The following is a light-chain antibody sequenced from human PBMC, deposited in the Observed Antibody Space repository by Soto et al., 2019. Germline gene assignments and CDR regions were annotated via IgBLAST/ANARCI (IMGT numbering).Light chain of an antibody. J-gene: IGKJ4*01. Sequence: EIVLLQSPDTLSLSPGERTTLYCRASQSVGTALAWYQQKPGQAPSLLISEVSNRTTGITARFSDSGTRTDFTLTISSLEPEDFAVYYCHQHSNWPLTFGGGTKVQIK. V-gene: IGKV3-11*01. CDR3: HQHSNWPLT. CDR1: QSVGTA. CDR2: EVS.